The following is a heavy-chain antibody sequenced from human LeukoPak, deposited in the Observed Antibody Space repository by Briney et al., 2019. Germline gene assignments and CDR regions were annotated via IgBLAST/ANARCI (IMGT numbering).Heavy chain of an antibody. Sequence: MAGGSLRLSCAASGFTFSDYYMSWIRQAPGKGLEWVSYISSSGSTIYYADSVKGRFTISRDNAKNSLYLQMNSLRAEDTAVYYCARGQDSSGYYSDYWGQGTLVTVSS. CDR2: ISSSGSTI. CDR3: ARGQDSSGYYSDY. CDR1: GFTFSDYY. V-gene: IGHV3-11*01. J-gene: IGHJ4*02. D-gene: IGHD3-22*01.